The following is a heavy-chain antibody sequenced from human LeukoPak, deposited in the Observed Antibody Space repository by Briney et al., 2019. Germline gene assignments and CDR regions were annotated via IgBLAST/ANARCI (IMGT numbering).Heavy chain of an antibody. J-gene: IGHJ2*01. Sequence: SETLSLTCTVSGGSIFIYYWNWIRQSPGKGLEWLGYIYSNGITNYSPSLRSRGTISIATSKNQFSLRLASVTAADTAIYYCARRAYFDSSGYSPTSGYFDLWGRGTLVTVSS. CDR1: GGSIFIYY. D-gene: IGHD3-22*01. CDR2: IYSNGIT. CDR3: ARRAYFDSSGYSPTSGYFDL. V-gene: IGHV4-4*08.